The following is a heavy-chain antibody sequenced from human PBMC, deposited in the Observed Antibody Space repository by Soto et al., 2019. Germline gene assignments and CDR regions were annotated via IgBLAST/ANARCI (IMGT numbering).Heavy chain of an antibody. CDR2: INHSGST. Sequence: PSETLSLTCAVYGGSFSGYYWSWIRQPPGKGLEWIGEINHSGSTNYSPSLKSRVTISVDTSRNQFSLRLSSVTAADTAVYYCATAKLLLPWLFDYWGQGTLVTVSS. CDR3: ATAKLLLPWLFDY. D-gene: IGHD2-15*01. V-gene: IGHV4-34*01. CDR1: GGSFSGYY. J-gene: IGHJ4*02.